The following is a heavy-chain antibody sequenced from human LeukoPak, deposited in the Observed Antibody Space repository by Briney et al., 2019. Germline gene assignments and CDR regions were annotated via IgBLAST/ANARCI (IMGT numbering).Heavy chain of an antibody. CDR1: GYRFTSYG. V-gene: IGHV1-18*01. CDR3: ARDISGSYYNRESYYYYYMDV. J-gene: IGHJ6*03. Sequence: ASVKVSCKASGYRFTSYGISWVRQAPGQGLEWMGWISAYNGNTNYAQKLQGRVTMTTDTSTSTAYMELRSLRSDDTAVYYCARDISGSYYNRESYYYYYMDVWAKGPRSPSP. D-gene: IGHD3-10*01. CDR2: ISAYNGNT.